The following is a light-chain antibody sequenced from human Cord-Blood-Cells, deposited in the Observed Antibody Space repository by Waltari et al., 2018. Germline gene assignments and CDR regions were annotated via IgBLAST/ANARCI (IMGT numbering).Light chain of an antibody. Sequence: QSALTQPASVSGSPGPSITISCTGTSSAVGGYNYFSWYQQHPGKAPKLMIYDVSNRPSGVSNRFSGSKSGNTASLTISGLQAEDEADYYCSSYTSSSTVVFVGGTKLTVL. CDR2: DVS. CDR3: SSYTSSSTVV. V-gene: IGLV2-14*01. CDR1: SSAVGGYNY. J-gene: IGLJ2*01.